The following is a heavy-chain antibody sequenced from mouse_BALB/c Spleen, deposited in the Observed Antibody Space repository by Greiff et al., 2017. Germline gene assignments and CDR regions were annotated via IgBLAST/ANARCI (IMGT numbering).Heavy chain of an antibody. Sequence: EVMLVESGGGLVKPGGSLKLSCAASGFAFSSYDMSWVRQTPEKRLEWVAYISSGGGSTYYPDTVKGRFSISRDNAKNTLYLQMSSLKSEDTAMYYCARPASYYGIYAMDYWGQGTSVTVSS. CDR3: ARPASYYGIYAMDY. J-gene: IGHJ4*01. CDR1: GFAFSSYD. D-gene: IGHD2-10*01. V-gene: IGHV5-12-1*01. CDR2: ISSGGGST.